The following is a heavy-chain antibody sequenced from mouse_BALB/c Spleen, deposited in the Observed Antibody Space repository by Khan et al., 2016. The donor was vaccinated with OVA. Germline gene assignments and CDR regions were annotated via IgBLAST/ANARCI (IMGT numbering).Heavy chain of an antibody. Sequence: VQLQESGAELVRPGASVKMSCEASGYTFTSNTMHWVKQRPGQGLEWIGYINPRSGYTNYKQKFKDKATLTADKSSSTAYMHLSSPTSEDSAVYYCARRTTGYAMDYWGQGTSVIVSS. D-gene: IGHD2-14*01. CDR1: GYTFTSNT. CDR2: INPRSGYT. J-gene: IGHJ4*01. CDR3: ARRTTGYAMDY. V-gene: IGHV1-4*01.